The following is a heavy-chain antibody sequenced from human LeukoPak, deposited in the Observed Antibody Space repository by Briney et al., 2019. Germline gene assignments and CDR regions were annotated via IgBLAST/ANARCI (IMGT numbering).Heavy chain of an antibody. V-gene: IGHV5-51*01. CDR3: ATPPAYYYDSSDLTPAFDI. D-gene: IGHD3-22*01. CDR1: GYSFTSYW. Sequence: GESLKISCKGSGYSFTSYWIGWVRQMPGKGLEWMGIIYPGDPDTRYSPSFQGQVTISADESISTAYLQWSSLKASDTAMYYCATPPAYYYDSSDLTPAFDIWGQGTMVTVSS. CDR2: IYPGDPDT. J-gene: IGHJ3*02.